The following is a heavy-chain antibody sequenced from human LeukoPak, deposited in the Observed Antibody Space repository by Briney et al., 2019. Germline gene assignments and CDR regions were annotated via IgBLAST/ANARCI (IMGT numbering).Heavy chain of an antibody. Sequence: GGSLRLSCAASGVTFSNFAMSWVRQAPGKGLEWVSAISHSAGSTYYADSVKGRFTISRDNSKNTLYLQMNSLRAEDTAVYYCAKNGMDVWGQGTTVTVSS. CDR3: AKNGMDV. V-gene: IGHV3-23*01. J-gene: IGHJ6*02. CDR1: GVTFSNFA. CDR2: ISHSAGST.